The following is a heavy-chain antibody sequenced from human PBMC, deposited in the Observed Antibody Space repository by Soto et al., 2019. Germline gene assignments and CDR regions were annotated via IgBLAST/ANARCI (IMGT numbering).Heavy chain of an antibody. CDR2: ISYDGSNK. CDR1: GFTFSSYG. J-gene: IGHJ4*02. D-gene: IGHD3-22*01. V-gene: IGHV3-30*18. Sequence: QVQLVESGGGVVQPGRSLRLSCAASGFTFSSYGMHWVRQAPGKGLEWVAVISYDGSNKYYADSVKGRFTISRDNSKNTLYLQMNSLRAEDTDVYYCAKDSTYDSSGYSYYFDYWGQGTLVTVSS. CDR3: AKDSTYDSSGYSYYFDY.